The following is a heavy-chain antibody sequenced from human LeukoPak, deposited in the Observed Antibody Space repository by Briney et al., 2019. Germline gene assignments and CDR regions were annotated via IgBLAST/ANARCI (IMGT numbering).Heavy chain of an antibody. J-gene: IGHJ4*02. D-gene: IGHD4-23*01. CDR1: GGSISSSSYY. Sequence: SETLSLTCTVSGGSISSSSYYWGWIRQPPGKGLEWIGSIYYSGSTYYNPSLKSRVTISVDTSKNQFSLKLSSVTAADTAVYYCARDLMTTVVTPPGDFDYWGQGTLVTVSS. CDR3: ARDLMTTVVTPPGDFDY. V-gene: IGHV4-39*07. CDR2: IYYSGST.